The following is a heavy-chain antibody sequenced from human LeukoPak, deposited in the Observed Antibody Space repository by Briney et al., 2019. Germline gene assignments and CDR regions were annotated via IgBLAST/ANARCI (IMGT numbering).Heavy chain of an antibody. Sequence: SSETLSLTCTVSGGSISSYYWSWIRQPPGRGLEWIAYIYYSGSTNYNPSLKSRVTISVDTSKNQFSLKLSSVTAADTAVYYCARDSYYGSGSFDYWGQGTLVTVSS. CDR3: ARDSYYGSGSFDY. D-gene: IGHD3-10*01. CDR1: GGSISSYY. J-gene: IGHJ4*02. V-gene: IGHV4-59*12. CDR2: IYYSGST.